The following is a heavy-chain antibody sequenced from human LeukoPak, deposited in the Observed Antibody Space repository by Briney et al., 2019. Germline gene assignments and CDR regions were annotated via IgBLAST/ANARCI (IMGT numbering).Heavy chain of an antibody. D-gene: IGHD2-21*02. CDR1: GYTFIDYY. Sequence: EASVKVSCKASGYTFIDYYIHWVRQAPGQGLEWMGWINPNSGGTNYAQRLQGRVTMTRDTSISTAYMGLSGLRSDDTAVYYCARSLASCGGDCYSDDYWGQGTLVTVSS. CDR2: INPNSGGT. J-gene: IGHJ4*02. CDR3: ARSLASCGGDCYSDDY. V-gene: IGHV1-2*02.